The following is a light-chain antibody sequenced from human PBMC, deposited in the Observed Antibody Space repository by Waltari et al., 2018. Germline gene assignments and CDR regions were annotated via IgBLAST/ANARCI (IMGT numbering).Light chain of an antibody. CDR3: MQSLRALWT. V-gene: IGKV2-28*01. Sequence: DIVVTQSPLSLPVTPGEPASFSSRPSQSLLHSNGYNYLDWYLQKPGQSPQLLIYLGSNRASGVPDRFSGSGSGTDFTLKISRVEAEDFGVYYCMQSLRALWTFGQGTKVEIK. CDR2: LGS. J-gene: IGKJ1*01. CDR1: QSLLHSNGYNY.